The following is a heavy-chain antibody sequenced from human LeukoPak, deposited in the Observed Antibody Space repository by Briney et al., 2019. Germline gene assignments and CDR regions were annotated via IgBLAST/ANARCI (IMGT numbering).Heavy chain of an antibody. CDR2: IYWNDDK. J-gene: IGHJ4*02. CDR3: AHSADYGDYDY. D-gene: IGHD4-17*01. V-gene: IGHV2-5*01. CDR1: GGAINSYYW. Sequence: TLSLTCTVSGGAINSYYWTWIRQPPGKALEWLALIYWNDDKRYSPSLKSRLTITKDTSKNQVVLTMTNMDPVDTATYYCAHSADYGDYDYWGQGTLVTVSS.